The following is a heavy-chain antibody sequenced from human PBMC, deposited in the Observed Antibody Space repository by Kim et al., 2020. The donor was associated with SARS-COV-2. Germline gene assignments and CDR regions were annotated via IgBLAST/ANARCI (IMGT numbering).Heavy chain of an antibody. V-gene: IGHV1-18*01. D-gene: IGHD2-15*01. CDR1: GYTFTSYG. J-gene: IGHJ6*02. CDR2: ISAYNGNT. Sequence: ASVKVSCKASGYTFTSYGISWVRQAPGQGLEWMGWISAYNGNTNYAQKLQGRVTMTTDTSTRKAYMELRSLRSDDTAVYYCARDRIVYQGDIVVVVAATTLYYYGMDVWGQGTTVTVSS. CDR3: ARDRIVYQGDIVVVVAATTLYYYGMDV.